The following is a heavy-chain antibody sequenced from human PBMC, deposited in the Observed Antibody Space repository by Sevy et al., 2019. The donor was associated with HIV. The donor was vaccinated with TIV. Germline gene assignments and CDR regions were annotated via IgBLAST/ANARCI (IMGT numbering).Heavy chain of an antibody. J-gene: IGHJ6*02. CDR2: ISYDGSNK. D-gene: IGHD3-10*01. V-gene: IGHV3-30*18. CDR1: GFTFSSYG. Sequence: GGSLRLSCAASGFTFSSYGMHWVHQAPGKGLEWVAVISYDGSNKYYADSVKGRFTISRDNSKNTLYLQMNSLRAEDTAVYYCAKESYYYGSGSSRALYGMDVWGQGTTVTVSS. CDR3: AKESYYYGSGSSRALYGMDV.